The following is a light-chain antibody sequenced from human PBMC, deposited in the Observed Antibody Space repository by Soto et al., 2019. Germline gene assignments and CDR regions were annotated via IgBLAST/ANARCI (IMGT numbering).Light chain of an antibody. CDR1: QSVSSN. V-gene: IGKV3-15*01. J-gene: IGKJ4*01. CDR2: GAS. CDR3: QQYGGSPQVT. Sequence: EIVMTQSPATLSVSPGERATLSCRASQSVSSNLAWYQQKPGQAPRLLIYGASTRATGIPARFSGSGSGTDFTLTISRLDPEDFAVYYCQQYGGSPQVTFGGGTKVEIK.